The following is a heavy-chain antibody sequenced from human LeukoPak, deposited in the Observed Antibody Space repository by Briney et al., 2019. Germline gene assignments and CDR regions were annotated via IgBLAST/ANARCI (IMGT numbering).Heavy chain of an antibody. J-gene: IGHJ4*02. CDR2: IYHSGSA. V-gene: IGHV4-38-2*02. D-gene: IGHD3-10*01. CDR3: ARDELLWFVFDY. Sequence: SETLSLTCTVSGYSISSGYYWGWIRQPPGKGLQWIGSIYHSGSAYYNPSLNSRVTISVDTSKNQFSLKLSSVTAADTAVYYCARDELLWFVFDYWGQGTLVTVSS. CDR1: GYSISSGYY.